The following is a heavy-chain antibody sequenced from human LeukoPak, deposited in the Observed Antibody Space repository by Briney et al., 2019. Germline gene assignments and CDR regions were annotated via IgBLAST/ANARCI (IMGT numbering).Heavy chain of an antibody. CDR1: GFSFNIYW. CDR3: ARDLSRSFSMIRGLIQHREFDF. V-gene: IGHV3-7*01. CDR2: IKHDGGEK. Sequence: GRSLRLSCAASGFSFNIYWMSWVRQAPGKGLEWVANIKHDGGEKYYVDSVKGRFTISKDNAKNSLYLQMNSLRAEDTAVYYCARDLSRSFSMIRGLIQHREFDFWGRGTLVTVSS. D-gene: IGHD3-10*01. J-gene: IGHJ4*02.